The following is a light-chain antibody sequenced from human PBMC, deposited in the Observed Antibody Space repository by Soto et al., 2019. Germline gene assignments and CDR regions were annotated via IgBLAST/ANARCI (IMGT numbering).Light chain of an antibody. CDR1: SSDVGNYNY. CDR2: EVS. V-gene: IGLV2-14*01. CDR3: NSYTSSSTWV. Sequence: QSALTQPASVSGSPGQSITISCTGTSSDVGNYNYVSWYQQHPGKAPKLMIYEVSNRPSGVSNRFSGSKSGNTASLTISGLQAEDEAHYYCNSYTSSSTWVFGGGTKVTVL. J-gene: IGLJ3*02.